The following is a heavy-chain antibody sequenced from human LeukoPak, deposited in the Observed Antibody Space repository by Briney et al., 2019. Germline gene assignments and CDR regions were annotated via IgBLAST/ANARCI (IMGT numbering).Heavy chain of an antibody. V-gene: IGHV3-64*01. CDR3: ARAPRGVVAGYYFDY. Sequence: PGGSLRLSCAASGFTFSSYAMHWVRQAPGKGLEYVSAISSNGGSTYYANSVKGRFTISRDNSKNTLYLQMGSLRADDMAVYYCARAPRGVVAGYYFDYWGQGTLVTVSS. J-gene: IGHJ4*02. CDR2: ISSNGGST. D-gene: IGHD6-19*01. CDR1: GFTFSSYA.